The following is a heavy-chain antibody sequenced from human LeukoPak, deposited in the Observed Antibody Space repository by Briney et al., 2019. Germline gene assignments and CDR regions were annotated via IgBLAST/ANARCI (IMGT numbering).Heavy chain of an antibody. Sequence: SQTLSLTCTVSGGSISSGGYYWSWIRQPPGKGLEWIGYIYHSGSTYYNPSLKSRVTISVDRSKNQFSLKLSSVTAADTAVYYCARSIDDIAAAGTLYFDYWGQGTLVTVSS. CDR1: GGSISSGGYY. V-gene: IGHV4-30-2*01. CDR2: IYHSGST. D-gene: IGHD6-13*01. CDR3: ARSIDDIAAAGTLYFDY. J-gene: IGHJ4*02.